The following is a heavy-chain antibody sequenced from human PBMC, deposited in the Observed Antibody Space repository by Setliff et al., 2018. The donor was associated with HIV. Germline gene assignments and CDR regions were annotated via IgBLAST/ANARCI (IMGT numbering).Heavy chain of an antibody. V-gene: IGHV4-39*02. Sequence: PSETLSLTCTVSGGSISTSGSYWGWIRQSPGRGLEWIGSIYYSGSTYYNPSLKSRVTISVDTSKDQFSLRLSSVTAEDTGVYYCVREIGLSMIPFSRSYYYMDVWGKGATVTVSS. CDR2: IYYSGST. CDR1: GGSISTSGSY. CDR3: VREIGLSMIPFSRSYYYMDV. J-gene: IGHJ6*03. D-gene: IGHD3-22*01.